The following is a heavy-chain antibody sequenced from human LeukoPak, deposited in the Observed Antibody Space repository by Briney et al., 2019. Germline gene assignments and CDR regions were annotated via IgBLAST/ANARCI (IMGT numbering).Heavy chain of an antibody. Sequence: SETLSLTCTVSGGSISSSSYYWGWIRQPPGKGLEWIGSIYYSGSTYYNPSLKSRVTISVDTSKNQFSLRLTSVTAADTAVYYCTKGGELMNYWGQGTLVTVSS. J-gene: IGHJ4*02. V-gene: IGHV4-39*01. D-gene: IGHD1-26*01. CDR1: GGSISSSSYY. CDR3: TKGGELMNY. CDR2: IYYSGST.